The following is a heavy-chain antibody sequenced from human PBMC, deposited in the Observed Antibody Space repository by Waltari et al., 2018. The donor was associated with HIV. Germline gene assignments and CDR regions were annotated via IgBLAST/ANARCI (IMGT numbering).Heavy chain of an antibody. Sequence: VQLKQWGAGLLKPSETLSLTCAVYGGSFSGSFWSWLRQSPGEGLEWIGEMNYSGNTKYNPCLKSRVFMSVDTSLNQVSLKLSSVTAADTAVYYCASLHITTSGTELDFWGQGTVVTVSS. CDR1: GGSFSGSF. D-gene: IGHD1-1*01. J-gene: IGHJ4*02. CDR2: MNYSGNT. V-gene: IGHV4-34*02. CDR3: ASLHITTSGTELDF.